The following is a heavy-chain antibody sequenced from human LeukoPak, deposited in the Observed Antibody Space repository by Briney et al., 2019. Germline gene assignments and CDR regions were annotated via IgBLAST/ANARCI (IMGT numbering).Heavy chain of an antibody. CDR2: ISSSSSYI. CDR1: GFTFSSYS. V-gene: IGHV3-21*01. Sequence: SGGSLRLSCAASGFTFSSYSMNWVRQAPGKGLEWVSSISSSSSYIYYADSVKGRFTISRDNAKNSLYLQMNSLRAEDTAVYYCAREYGGYATPTALDYWGQGTLVTVSS. D-gene: IGHD5-12*01. J-gene: IGHJ4*02. CDR3: AREYGGYATPTALDY.